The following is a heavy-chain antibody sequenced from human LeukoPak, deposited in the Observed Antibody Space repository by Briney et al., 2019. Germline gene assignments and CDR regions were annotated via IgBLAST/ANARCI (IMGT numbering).Heavy chain of an antibody. CDR1: GFTFSSYS. D-gene: IGHD3-10*01. CDR3: ARDSLTGGSGSYYNFHYYYYMDV. J-gene: IGHJ6*03. Sequence: PGGSLRLSCAASGFTFSSYSMNWVRQAPGKGLEWVSSISSSSSYIYYADSVKGRFTISRDNAKNSLYLHMNSLRAEETAVYYCARDSLTGGSGSYYNFHYYYYMDVWGKGTTVTISS. V-gene: IGHV3-21*01. CDR2: ISSSSSYI.